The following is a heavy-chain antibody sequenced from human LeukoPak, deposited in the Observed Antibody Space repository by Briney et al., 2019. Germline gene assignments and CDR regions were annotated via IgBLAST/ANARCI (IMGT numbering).Heavy chain of an antibody. CDR3: AREAAAGTFYFDY. Sequence: SETLSLTCIVSGDSVSNYYWSWIRQPAGKGLEWIGRIYTSGSTNYNPSLKSRVTMSVDTSKNQFSLKLTSVTAEDTAVYYCAREAAAGTFYFDYWGQGTQVTVSS. CDR1: GDSVSNYY. D-gene: IGHD6-13*01. CDR2: IYTSGST. J-gene: IGHJ4*02. V-gene: IGHV4-4*07.